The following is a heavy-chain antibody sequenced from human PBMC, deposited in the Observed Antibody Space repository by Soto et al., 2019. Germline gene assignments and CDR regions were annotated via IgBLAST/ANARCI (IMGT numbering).Heavy chain of an antibody. J-gene: IGHJ3*01. Sequence: ESGGGLVQPGKSLRISCVASGFTFDDHTMHWVRQAPGRGLEWVSCISWNSGIIRYADSVKGRFTISRDNAKNSLYLRMDSLRPEDTAVYYCTKDTHSPSGYFEAFDVWGQGTKVTVSS. CDR2: ISWNSGII. V-gene: IGHV3-9*01. CDR3: TKDTHSPSGYFEAFDV. CDR1: GFTFDDHT. D-gene: IGHD3-22*01.